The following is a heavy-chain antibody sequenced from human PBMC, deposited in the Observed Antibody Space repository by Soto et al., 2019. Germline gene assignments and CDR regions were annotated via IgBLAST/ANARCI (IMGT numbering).Heavy chain of an antibody. J-gene: IGHJ6*02. CDR2: IYYSGST. CDR1: GGSISSYY. D-gene: IGHD3-3*01. Sequence: PSETLSLTCTVSGGSISSYYWSWIRQPPGKGLEWIGYIYYSGSTNYNPSLKSRVTISVDTSKNQFSLKLSSVTAADTAVYYCARMYYDFWSGYPNYYYYYGMDVWGQGTTVTVSS. CDR3: ARMYYDFWSGYPNYYYYYGMDV. V-gene: IGHV4-59*01.